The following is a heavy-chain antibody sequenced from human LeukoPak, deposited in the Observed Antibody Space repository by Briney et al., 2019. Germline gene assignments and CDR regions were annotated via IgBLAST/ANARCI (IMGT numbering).Heavy chain of an antibody. J-gene: IGHJ4*02. CDR2: ISGSGGST. CDR3: ATTVTHRTFDY. Sequence: AGGSLRLSCAASGFTFSSYAMSWVRQAPGKGLEWVSAISGSGGSTYYADSVKGRFTISRDNSKKTLYLQMNSLRAEDTVVYYCATTVTHRTFDYWGQGTLVTVSS. D-gene: IGHD4-11*01. V-gene: IGHV3-23*01. CDR1: GFTFSSYA.